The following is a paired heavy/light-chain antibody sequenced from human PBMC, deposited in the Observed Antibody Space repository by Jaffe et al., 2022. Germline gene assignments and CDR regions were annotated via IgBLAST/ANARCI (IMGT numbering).Light chain of an antibody. CDR2: DVS. CDR1: QSVSSY. V-gene: IGKV3-11*01. CDR3: QQRNNWPRT. Sequence: EIVLTQSPATLSLSPGERATLSCRSSQSVSSYLAWYQQKPGQAPRLLMYDVSNRATGIPARFSGSGSGTDFTLTISSLEPEDFAVYYCQQRNNWPRTFGQGTRLEIK. J-gene: IGKJ5*01.
Heavy chain of an antibody. Sequence: EVQLLESGGGLVQPGGSLRLSCAPSGITFSDYAMTWVRQAPGMGLEWVSTVSGRGDATYYADSVKGRFTISRDNSRNTLYLQMNGLRAEDTAVYFCAKGGHNSYYDYWGQGTLVTVSS. J-gene: IGHJ4*02. V-gene: IGHV3-23*01. CDR3: AKGGHNSYYDY. CDR1: GITFSDYA. CDR2: VSGRGDAT. D-gene: IGHD2-21*02.